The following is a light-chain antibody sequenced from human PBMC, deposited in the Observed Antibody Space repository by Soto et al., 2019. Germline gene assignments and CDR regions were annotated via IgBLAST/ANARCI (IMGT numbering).Light chain of an antibody. CDR1: QRVSST. CDR2: GAS. CDR3: QHYNNWPYT. V-gene: IGKV3-15*01. Sequence: EIVMTQSPATLSVSPGERAPLSCRASQRVSSTLAWYQQKPGQAPRPLINGASTRATGIPARFSGSGSGTEYTLTISSLQSEDFAVYYCQHYNNWPYTCGQWTKLEIK. J-gene: IGKJ2*01.